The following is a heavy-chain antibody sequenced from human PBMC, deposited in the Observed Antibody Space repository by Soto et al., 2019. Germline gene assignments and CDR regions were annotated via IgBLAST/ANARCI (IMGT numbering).Heavy chain of an antibody. V-gene: IGHV4-39*01. CDR3: ARQGLAGGSDDY. D-gene: IGHD1-26*01. Sequence: QLQLQESGPGLVKPSETLSLTCTVSGGSISSSSYYWGWIRQPPGKGLEWIGSIYYSGSTYYNPSLKSRVTLSVDTSKDQFSLKLSSVTAADTAVYYCARQGLAGGSDDYWGQGTLVTVSS. J-gene: IGHJ4*02. CDR2: IYYSGST. CDR1: GGSISSSSYY.